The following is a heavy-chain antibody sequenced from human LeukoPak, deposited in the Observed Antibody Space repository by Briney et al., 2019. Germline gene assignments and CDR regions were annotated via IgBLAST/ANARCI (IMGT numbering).Heavy chain of an antibody. CDR1: GFSFDRYE. CDR2: VSANGATT. CDR3: AIGGEGSGTYFGH. V-gene: IGHV3-48*03. J-gene: IGHJ1*01. D-gene: IGHD1-26*01. Sequence: PGGSLSLSCAASGFSFDRYEMNWVRRAPGRGLEWISYVSANGATTYSAASMRGRFSISRDNAKTSLSLQMNSLRVEDTAVYYCAIGGEGSGTYFGHWGQGTLVTVFS.